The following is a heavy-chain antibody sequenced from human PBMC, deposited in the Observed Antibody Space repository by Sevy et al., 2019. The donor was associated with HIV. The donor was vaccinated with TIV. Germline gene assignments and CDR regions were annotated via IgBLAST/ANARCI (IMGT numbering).Heavy chain of an antibody. Sequence: GGSLRLSCAASGFTLSHGWMSWVRQAPGKGLEWVGRIKSKTDGGTIDYVAPVKGRFTIARDDSRNTLYLQLNSLKSEDTAVYYCTLDGIWNVGNNYYYGMDVWGQGSTVTVSS. V-gene: IGHV3-15*01. D-gene: IGHD1-1*01. CDR2: IKSKTDGGTI. J-gene: IGHJ6*02. CDR3: TLDGIWNVGNNYYYGMDV. CDR1: GFTLSHGW.